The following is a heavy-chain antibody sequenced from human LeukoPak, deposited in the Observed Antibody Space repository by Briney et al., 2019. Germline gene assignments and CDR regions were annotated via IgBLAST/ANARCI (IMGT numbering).Heavy chain of an antibody. CDR1: GGSFSGYY. V-gene: IGHV4-34*01. D-gene: IGHD3-10*01. CDR3: AREAKRMVRGVRGGDC. CDR2: INHSGST. Sequence: SETLSLTCAVYGGSFSGYYWSWIRQPPGKGLEWIGEINHSGSTSYNPSLKSRVTISVDTSKNQFSLKLSSVTAADTAVYYCAREAKRMVRGVRGGDCWGQGTLVTVSS. J-gene: IGHJ4*02.